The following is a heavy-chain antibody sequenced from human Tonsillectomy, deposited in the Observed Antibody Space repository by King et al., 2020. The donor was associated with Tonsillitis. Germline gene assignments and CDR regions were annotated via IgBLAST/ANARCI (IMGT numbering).Heavy chain of an antibody. V-gene: IGHV3-23*04. CDR2: ISGSGGST. CDR1: GFTFSSFA. Sequence: VQLVESGGGLVQPGGSLRLSCAASGFTFSSFAMNWVRQAPGKGLEWVSTISGSGGSTYYADSVKGRFTVSRDKSKNTLYLQMDSLRAEETAVYYCAKGGSGWYGGLDYWGQGTLVTVSS. D-gene: IGHD6-19*01. J-gene: IGHJ4*02. CDR3: AKGGSGWYGGLDY.